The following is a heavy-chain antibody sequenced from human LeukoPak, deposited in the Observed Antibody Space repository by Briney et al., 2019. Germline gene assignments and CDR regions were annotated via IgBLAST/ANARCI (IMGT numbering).Heavy chain of an antibody. J-gene: IGHJ4*02. CDR3: AKDRDPLSSSGWPWAYFDY. CDR1: GFTFSSYE. D-gene: IGHD6-19*01. V-gene: IGHV3-48*03. Sequence: GGSLRLSSAASGFTFSSYEMISVRQAPDKGLEWVSYISGRMSTISSTSYADSVKCRFTISRDNSKNTVFLQMNSLRAEDTAVYYCAKDRDPLSSSGWPWAYFDYWGQGIMVIVSS. CDR2: ISGRMSTISST.